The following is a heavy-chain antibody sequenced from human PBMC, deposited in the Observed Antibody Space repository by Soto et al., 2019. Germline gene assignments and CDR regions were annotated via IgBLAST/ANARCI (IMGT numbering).Heavy chain of an antibody. CDR2: IYWDDDV. CDR3: VRKKNYCEGDPSYNDNFDV. CDR1: GFSLSTNGVG. V-gene: IGHV2-5*02. Sequence: QITLKESGPTLVKPTQTLTLTCTFSGFSLSTNGVGVGWIRQFPGKALEWLALIYWDDDVRYRSSLKSSLNITKHTSKSQLVLTMTDMAPVETATYFCVRKKNYCEGDPSYNDNFDVWGQGTMVTVSS. J-gene: IGHJ3*01. D-gene: IGHD2-21*02.